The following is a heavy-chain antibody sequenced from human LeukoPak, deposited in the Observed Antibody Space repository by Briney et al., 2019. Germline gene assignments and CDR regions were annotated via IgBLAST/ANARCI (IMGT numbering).Heavy chain of an antibody. CDR3: TRLGSLIAAAGTKHYYYYGMDG. CDR2: IRSKANSYAK. V-gene: IGHV3-73*01. D-gene: IGHD6-13*01. J-gene: IGHJ6*02. Sequence: PGGSLKLSCAASGFTFSGSDMRWVRQASGKGLEWVGRIRSKANSYAKAYAASVKGRFTISRDDSKNTEYLQMNSLKTEDTAVYYCTRLGSLIAAAGTKHYYYYGMDGWGQGTTVTVSS. CDR1: GFTFSGSD.